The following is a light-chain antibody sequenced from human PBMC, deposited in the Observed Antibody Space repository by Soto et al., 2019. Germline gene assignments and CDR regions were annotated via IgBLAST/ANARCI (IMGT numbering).Light chain of an antibody. V-gene: IGKV3-15*01. CDR1: QSVGSK. CDR2: GAS. J-gene: IGKJ1*01. Sequence: EIVMTQSPATLSVSPGESATLSCSASQSVGSKLAWFQQKAGQGPRLLIYGASTRATGIPARFSGSGSGTDFTLTISSLQSEDFAVYFCEQYSYWWTFGQGTKVEVK. CDR3: EQYSYWWT.